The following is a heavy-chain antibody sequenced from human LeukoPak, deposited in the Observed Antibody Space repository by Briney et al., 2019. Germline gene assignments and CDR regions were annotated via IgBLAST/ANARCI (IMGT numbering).Heavy chain of an antibody. J-gene: IGHJ4*02. D-gene: IGHD3-3*01. V-gene: IGHV3-23*01. CDR2: ISGSGGST. CDR1: GFTFSSYA. Sequence: GGSLRLTCAASGFTFSSYAMSWVRQAPGKGLEWVSAISGSGGSTYYADSVKGRFTISRDNSKNTLYLQMNSLRAEDTAVYYCAKRDFWSGQYYFDYWGQGTLVTVSS. CDR3: AKRDFWSGQYYFDY.